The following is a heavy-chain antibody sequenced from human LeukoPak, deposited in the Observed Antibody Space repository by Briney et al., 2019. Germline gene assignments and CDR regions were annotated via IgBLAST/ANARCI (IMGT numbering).Heavy chain of an antibody. CDR3: ARDWDDSSGRLFDY. CDR1: GGPISSYY. D-gene: IGHD3-22*01. J-gene: IGHJ4*02. CDR2: IHDSGDT. Sequence: SETLSLTCTVSGGPISSYYWSWIRQPPGKGLEWIGYIHDSGDTSYNPSPKSRVAISVDTSKNHFSLKLSSVTAADTAVYYCARDWDDSSGRLFDYWGQGTLVSVSS. V-gene: IGHV4-59*01.